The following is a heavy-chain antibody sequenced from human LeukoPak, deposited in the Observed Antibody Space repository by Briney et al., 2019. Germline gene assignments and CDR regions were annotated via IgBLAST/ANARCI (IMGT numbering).Heavy chain of an antibody. CDR2: ISGSGGST. D-gene: IGHD3-10*01. CDR1: GFTFSSYA. J-gene: IGHJ4*02. V-gene: IGHV3-23*01. CDR3: AKGFGFINAADY. Sequence: PGGSRRLSCAASGFTFSSYAMSWVRQAPGKGLEWASAISGSGGSTYYADSVKGRFTISRDNSKNTLYLQMNSLRAEDTAVYYCAKGFGFINAADYWGQGTLVTVSS.